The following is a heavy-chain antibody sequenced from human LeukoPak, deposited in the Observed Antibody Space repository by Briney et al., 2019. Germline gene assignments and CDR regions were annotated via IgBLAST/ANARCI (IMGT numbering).Heavy chain of an antibody. CDR2: IDPSDSYT. CDR1: GYSFTSYW. Sequence: LGESLKISCKGSGYSFTSYWISWVRQMPGKGLEWMGRIDPSDSYTNYSPSFQGHVTISADKYISTAYLQWSSLKASDTAMYYCLFCSGGSCYHDAFDIWGQGTMVTVSS. CDR3: LFCSGGSCYHDAFDI. D-gene: IGHD2-15*01. J-gene: IGHJ3*02. V-gene: IGHV5-10-1*01.